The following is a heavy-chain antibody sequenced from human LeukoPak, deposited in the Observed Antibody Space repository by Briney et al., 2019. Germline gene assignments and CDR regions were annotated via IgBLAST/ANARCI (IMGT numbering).Heavy chain of an antibody. D-gene: IGHD2/OR15-2a*01. J-gene: IGHJ6*02. CDR3: AKGGSTNFYYGDV. Sequence: SSETLSLTCSVSGGSMTNLYWTWIRQPLGKGLEWIGDIYDSGSTRYNTSLESRVTISVDTSKNQFSLKLSSVTAADTAVYYCAKGGSTNFYYGDVWGQGTTVTVSS. V-gene: IGHV4-59*01. CDR2: IYDSGST. CDR1: GGSMTNLY.